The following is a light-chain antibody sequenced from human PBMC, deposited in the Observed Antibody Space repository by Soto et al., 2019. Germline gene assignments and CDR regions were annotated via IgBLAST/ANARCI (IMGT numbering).Light chain of an antibody. J-gene: IGKJ1*01. CDR3: QQYGSSPRT. CDR1: QSVSSY. V-gene: IGKV3-11*01. Sequence: EIVLTQSPATLSLSPGERATLSYRARQSVSSYLAWYQQKPGQAPRLLIYDASNRATGIPARFSGSGSGTDFALTISRLEPEDFAVYYCQQYGSSPRTFGQGTKVDIK. CDR2: DAS.